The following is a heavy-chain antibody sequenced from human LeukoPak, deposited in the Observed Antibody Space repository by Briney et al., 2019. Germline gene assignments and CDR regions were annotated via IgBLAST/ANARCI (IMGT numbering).Heavy chain of an antibody. CDR3: ARGPSGYHNT. CDR2: ISYDGSNK. V-gene: IGHV3-30*03. D-gene: IGHD5-12*01. CDR1: GFTFSSYG. J-gene: IGHJ4*02. Sequence: PGGSLRLSCAASGFTFSSYGIHWVRQAPGKGLEWVAVISYDGSNKYYAGSVKGRFTTSRDNSKNTLYLQMNSLRAEDTAVYYCARGPSGYHNTGGQGTLVTVSS.